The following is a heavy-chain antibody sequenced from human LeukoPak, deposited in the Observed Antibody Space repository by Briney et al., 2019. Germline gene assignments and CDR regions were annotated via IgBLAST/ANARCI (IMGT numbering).Heavy chain of an antibody. CDR3: AKDGSLGGSERLYYYGMDV. CDR1: GFTFDDYA. CDR2: VSWNSGSI. Sequence: SGRSLRLSCAASGFTFDDYAMHWVRQAPGKGLEWVSGVSWNSGSIGYADSVKGRFTISRDSAKNSLYLQMNSLRAEDTALYYCAKDGSLGGSERLYYYGMDVWGQGTRSPSP. V-gene: IGHV3-9*01. D-gene: IGHD3-10*01. J-gene: IGHJ6*02.